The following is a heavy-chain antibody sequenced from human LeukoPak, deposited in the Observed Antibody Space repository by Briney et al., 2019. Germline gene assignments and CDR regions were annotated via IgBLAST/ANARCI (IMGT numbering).Heavy chain of an antibody. CDR2: ISAYNGNT. J-gene: IGHJ4*02. Sequence: GASVKVSCKASGYTFTSYGISWVRQAPGQGLEWMGWISAYNGNTNYAQKFQGRVTMTRDTSISTAYMELSRLRSDDTAVYYCARVRDYYDSSGYYLPPTFDYWGQGTLVTVSS. CDR3: ARVRDYYDSSGYYLPPTFDY. D-gene: IGHD3-22*01. V-gene: IGHV1-18*01. CDR1: GYTFTSYG.